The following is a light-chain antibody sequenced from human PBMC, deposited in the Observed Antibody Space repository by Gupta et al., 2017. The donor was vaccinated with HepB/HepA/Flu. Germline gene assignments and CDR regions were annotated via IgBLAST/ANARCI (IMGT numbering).Light chain of an antibody. J-gene: IGLJ3*02. CDR2: ASM. Sequence: QTVVTQEPSMTVSPGGTVTLTCASNTGAVTNSHSPNWFRQVPGKPPTPLIYASMTKHSWTPARFLGALVGGRAVTKLTNVQPEDYSEESCLLSFGGLGVFGGGTQLSVL. CDR1: TGAVTNSHS. V-gene: IGLV7-43*01. CDR3: LLSFGGLGV.